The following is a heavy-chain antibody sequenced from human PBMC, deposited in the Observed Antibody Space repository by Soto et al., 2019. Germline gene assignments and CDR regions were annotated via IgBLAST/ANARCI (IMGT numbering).Heavy chain of an antibody. CDR3: ARAGHVPGALVDY. V-gene: IGHV3-48*02. D-gene: IGHD2-2*01. CDR1: GFTFSNYS. Sequence: EVQLVQSGGGLVQPGGSLRLSCAASGFTFSNYSMNWFRQSPAMGLEWVSYITGSRSTIYYAASVRGRFTISRDKARSSLYLQMNSLRDEDTAVYYCARAGHVPGALVDYWGQGNLVIVSS. J-gene: IGHJ4*02. CDR2: ITGSRSTI.